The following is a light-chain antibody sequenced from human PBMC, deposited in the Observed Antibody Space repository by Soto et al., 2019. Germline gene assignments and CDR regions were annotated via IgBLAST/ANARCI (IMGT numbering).Light chain of an antibody. Sequence: QSALTQPRSVSGSPGQSVTISCTGTSSDVGGYNYVSWYQQHPGKAPKLMIYDVNQRPSGVPDRFSGSKSGNTASLTISGLQDEDEAEGDYYCCSYAGSYSYVFGTGTKVTVL. J-gene: IGLJ1*01. CDR1: SSDVGGYNY. CDR2: DVN. CDR3: CSYAGSYSYV. V-gene: IGLV2-11*01.